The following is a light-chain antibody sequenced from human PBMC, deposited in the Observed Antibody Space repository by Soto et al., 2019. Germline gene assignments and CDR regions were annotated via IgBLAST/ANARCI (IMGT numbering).Light chain of an antibody. J-gene: IGLJ3*02. Sequence: QSVLTQPPSVSAAPGQKVTISCSGSSSNIGNNHASWYQHLPGTAPKLLIYDNNKQPSGIPDRFSGSKSGTSATLGITGLQTGDEADYYCGTWDSSLSAWVFGGGTKVTVL. V-gene: IGLV1-51*01. CDR2: DNN. CDR1: SSNIGNNH. CDR3: GTWDSSLSAWV.